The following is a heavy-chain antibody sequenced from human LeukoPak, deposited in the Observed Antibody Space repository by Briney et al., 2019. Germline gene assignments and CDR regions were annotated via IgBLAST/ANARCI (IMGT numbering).Heavy chain of an antibody. Sequence: PGGSLRLSCAASGFTFSIYSMNWVRQAPGKGLEWVSYISSTGSPISYADSVKGRFTSSRDNAKNSLYLQMDSLRAEDTAVYYCARDSQHLNFDHWGQGTLVTVSS. D-gene: IGHD3-3*02. CDR3: ARDSQHLNFDH. V-gene: IGHV3-21*05. CDR2: ISSTGSPI. CDR1: GFTFSIYS. J-gene: IGHJ4*02.